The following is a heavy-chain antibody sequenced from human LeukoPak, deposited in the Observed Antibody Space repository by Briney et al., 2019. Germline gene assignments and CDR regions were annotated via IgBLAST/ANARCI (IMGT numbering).Heavy chain of an antibody. CDR2: IKQDGDEK. CDR3: ARAGYTYGTLYF. D-gene: IGHD5-18*01. CDR1: GFTFSAYW. Sequence: PGGSLRLSCAASGFTFSAYWMSWVRQAPGKGLEWVADIKQDGDEKNYVDSGKGRFTISRDNAKNSLYVQMNSLRAEDTAVYYCARAGYTYGTLYFWGQGTLVTVSS. J-gene: IGHJ4*02. V-gene: IGHV3-7*01.